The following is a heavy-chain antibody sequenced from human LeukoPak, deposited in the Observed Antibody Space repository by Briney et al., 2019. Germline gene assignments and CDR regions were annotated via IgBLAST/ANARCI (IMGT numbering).Heavy chain of an antibody. CDR3: AREPAPTVVTEYDAFDI. J-gene: IGHJ3*02. Sequence: SCKASGYTFTSYAMHWVRQAPGKGLEWVAVISYDGSNKYYADSVKGRFTISRDNSKNTLYLQMNSLRAEDTAVYYCAREPAPTVVTEYDAFDIWGQGTMVTVSS. CDR1: GYTFTSYA. D-gene: IGHD4-23*01. V-gene: IGHV3-30-3*01. CDR2: ISYDGSNK.